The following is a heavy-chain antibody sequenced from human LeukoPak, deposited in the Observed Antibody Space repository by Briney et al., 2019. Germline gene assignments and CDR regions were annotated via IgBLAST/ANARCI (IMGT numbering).Heavy chain of an antibody. CDR2: ISYDGSNK. CDR1: GFTFSSYA. D-gene: IGHD1-26*01. J-gene: IGHJ6*02. Sequence: QPGSSLRLSCAASGFTFSSYAMHWVRQAPGKGLEWVAVISYDGSNKYYADSVKGRFTISRDNSKNTMYLEMNSLRAEDTAVYYCARDLCELLGYYYGMDVWGQGTTVTVSS. V-gene: IGHV3-30-3*01. CDR3: ARDLCELLGYYYGMDV.